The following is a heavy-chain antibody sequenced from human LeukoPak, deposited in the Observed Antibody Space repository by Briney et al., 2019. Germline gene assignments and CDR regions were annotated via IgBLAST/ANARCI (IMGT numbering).Heavy chain of an antibody. CDR2: IYYSGST. J-gene: IGHJ4*02. D-gene: IGHD3-10*01. Sequence: SETLSLTCTVSGGSTSTYYWSWIRQPPGKGLEWIEYIYYSGSTNYNSSLKSRVTISVDTSKNQFSLNLSSVTAADTAVYYCARELFAGGSRGDWGQGTLVTVSS. CDR1: GGSTSTYY. CDR3: ARELFAGGSRGD. V-gene: IGHV4-59*01.